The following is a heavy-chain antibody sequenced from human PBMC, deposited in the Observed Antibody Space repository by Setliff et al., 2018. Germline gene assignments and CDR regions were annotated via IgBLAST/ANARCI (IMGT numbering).Heavy chain of an antibody. V-gene: IGHV3-15*01. CDR2: IKGKTDGLTT. CDR1: GFTFRDYS. J-gene: IGHJ3*02. CDR3: TTDPSPTFGGVIGAAFDI. Sequence: GESLKISCATSGFTFRDYSLVWVRQAPGKGLEWVGRIKGKTDGLTTDYAAPVKGRFTISRDDSKNTLYLQMNSLKTEDTAVYYCTTDPSPTFGGVIGAAFDIWGQGTMVTVSS. D-gene: IGHD3-16*01.